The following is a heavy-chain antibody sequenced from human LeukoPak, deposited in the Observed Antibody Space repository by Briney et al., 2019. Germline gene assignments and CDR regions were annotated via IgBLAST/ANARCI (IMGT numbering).Heavy chain of an antibody. D-gene: IGHD3-22*01. CDR1: GGSISSGGYY. J-gene: IGHJ4*02. CDR3: ARAYIYYDSSGYLFDY. CDR2: IYYSGST. Sequence: PSETLSLTCTVSGGSISSGGYYWSWIRQHPGKGLEWIGYIYYSGSTYYNPSLKSRVTISVDTSKNQFSLKLSSVTAADTAVYYCARAYIYYDSSGYLFDYWGQGTLVAVSS. V-gene: IGHV4-31*03.